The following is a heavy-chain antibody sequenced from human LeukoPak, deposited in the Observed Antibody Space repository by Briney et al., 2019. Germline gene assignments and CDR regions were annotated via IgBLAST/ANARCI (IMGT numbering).Heavy chain of an antibody. J-gene: IGHJ5*01. CDR2: INPNSGGT. CDR1: GYTFTGYY. CDR3: ARGPLRNWFDS. Sequence: ASVKASCKASGYTFTGYYMHWERQAPGQGLEWMGWINPNSGGTNYAQKFQGWVTMTRDTSIRTAYMELRRLRSDDTAVYYCARGPLRNWFDSWGQGTLVTVSS. V-gene: IGHV1-2*04.